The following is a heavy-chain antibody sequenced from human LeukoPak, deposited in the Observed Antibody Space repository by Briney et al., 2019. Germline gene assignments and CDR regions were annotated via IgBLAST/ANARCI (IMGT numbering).Heavy chain of an antibody. V-gene: IGHV1-18*01. CDR2: ISGYNGNT. J-gene: IGHJ6*02. Sequence: ASVNVSCKASVYTFTSYAISWVRQAPGQALEWMGWISGYNGNTKYAQKVQGRVTMTTDTTTGTAYMELRSPTSDDAAVYYSARGYIYGSAYYDGMDVWGQGTTVTVSS. CDR3: ARGYIYGSAYYDGMDV. D-gene: IGHD5-18*01. CDR1: VYTFTSYA.